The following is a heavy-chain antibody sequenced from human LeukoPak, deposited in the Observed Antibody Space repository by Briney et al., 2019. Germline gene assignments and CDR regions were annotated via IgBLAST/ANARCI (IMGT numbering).Heavy chain of an antibody. J-gene: IGHJ4*02. CDR3: ARRSAFEYSSSSTGFDY. V-gene: IGHV4-39*01. Sequence: SETLSLTCTVSGGSISSSSYYWGWIRQPPGEGLEWIGSIYYSGSTYYNPSLKSRATISVDTSKNQFSLKLSSVTAADTAVYYCARRSAFEYSSSSTGFDYWGQGTLVTVSS. CDR1: GGSISSSSYY. D-gene: IGHD6-6*01. CDR2: IYYSGST.